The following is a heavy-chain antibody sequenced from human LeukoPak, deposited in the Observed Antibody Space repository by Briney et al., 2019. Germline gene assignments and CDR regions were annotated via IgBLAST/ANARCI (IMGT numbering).Heavy chain of an antibody. CDR3: ASEGYDFWSGYYLY. V-gene: IGHV3-21*01. D-gene: IGHD3-3*01. CDR2: ISSSSSYI. Sequence: PGGSLRLSCAASGFTFSSYSMNWVRQAPGKGLEWVSSISSSSSYIYYADSVKGRFTISRDNAKNSLYLQMNSLRAEDTAVYYCASEGYDFWSGYYLYWGQGTLVTVSS. J-gene: IGHJ4*02. CDR1: GFTFSSYS.